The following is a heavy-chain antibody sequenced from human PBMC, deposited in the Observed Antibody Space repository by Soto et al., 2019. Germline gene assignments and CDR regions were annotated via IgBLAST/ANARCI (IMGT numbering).Heavy chain of an antibody. Sequence: GGSLRLSCAASGFTFDNCDMTWVRQAPGKGLEWVSGISGSGSVTYYADSVKGRFTVSRDNSRNTLYLQMNILRAEDTAVYYCAKGGLKRGYYGMDVWGQGTTVTVSS. J-gene: IGHJ6*02. CDR1: GFTFDNCD. V-gene: IGHV3-23*01. CDR2: ISGSGSVT. CDR3: AKGGLKRGYYGMDV. D-gene: IGHD3-22*01.